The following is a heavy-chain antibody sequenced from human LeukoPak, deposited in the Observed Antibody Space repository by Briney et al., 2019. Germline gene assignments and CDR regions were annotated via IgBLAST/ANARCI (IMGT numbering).Heavy chain of an antibody. D-gene: IGHD6-19*01. V-gene: IGHV3-33*01. CDR1: GFTFSSYG. CDR2: IWYDGSNK. Sequence: GGPLRLSCAASGFTFSSYGMHWVRQAPGKGLEWVAVIWYDGSNKYYADSVKGRFTISRDNSKNTLYLQMNSLRAEDTAVYYCSGSRAVAGTIDYCCQGILVNVTS. J-gene: IGHJ4*02. CDR3: SGSRAVAGTIDY.